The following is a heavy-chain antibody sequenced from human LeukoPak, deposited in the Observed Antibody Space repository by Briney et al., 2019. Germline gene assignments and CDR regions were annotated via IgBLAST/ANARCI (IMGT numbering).Heavy chain of an antibody. CDR2: INQDGTEK. J-gene: IGHJ3*02. V-gene: IGHV3-7*01. CDR3: ARGIDI. CDR1: GFTFSSYW. Sequence: PGGALRLSCAASGFTFSSYWMNWVRQAPGKGLEWVANINQDGTEKYYVDSVKGRFTISRDNAKNSLYLQMNSLRAEDTAIYYCARGIDIWGQGTMVTVSS.